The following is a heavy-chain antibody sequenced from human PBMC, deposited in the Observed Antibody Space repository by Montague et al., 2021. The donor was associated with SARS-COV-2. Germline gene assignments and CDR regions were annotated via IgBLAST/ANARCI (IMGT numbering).Heavy chain of an antibody. CDR3: SRGDFGVVIIPYYYYYMDD. CDR1: GGSVSSSNYY. D-gene: IGHD3-3*01. Sequence: SETLSLTCTVSGGSVSSSNYYWGWIRQPPGKGLEWIGSIHYSGSTYYNPSLKSRVTIPLDTSKNQFSLKLNSVTAADTAVYYCSRGDFGVVIIPYYYYYMDDWGKGTTVTVSS. V-gene: IGHV4-39*01. CDR2: IHYSGST. J-gene: IGHJ6*03.